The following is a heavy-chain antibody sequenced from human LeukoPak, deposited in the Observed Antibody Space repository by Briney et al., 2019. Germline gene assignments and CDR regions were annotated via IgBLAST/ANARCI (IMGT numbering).Heavy chain of an antibody. D-gene: IGHD3-3*01. CDR2: IFHDGTT. CDR3: ARTIDDFRSGYYLALGY. J-gene: IGHJ4*02. Sequence: SETLSLTCSVSGYSISSGYYWGWIRQPPGKGLERIGTIFHDGTTYYNPSLRSRVTISVEKSKNQFSLRLNFVTAADTAVYYCARTIDDFRSGYYLALGYWGQGTLVTVSS. CDR1: GYSISSGYY. V-gene: IGHV4-38-2*01.